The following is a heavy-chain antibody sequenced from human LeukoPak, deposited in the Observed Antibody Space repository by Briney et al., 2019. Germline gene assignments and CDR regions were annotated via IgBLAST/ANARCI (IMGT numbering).Heavy chain of an antibody. CDR3: AKDGRGATVRTRYYFDY. V-gene: IGHV3-30*02. D-gene: IGHD4/OR15-4a*01. CDR2: IRYDGSNK. Sequence: GGSLRLSCAASGFTFSSYGMHWVRQAPGKGLEWVAFIRYDGSNKYYADSVKGRFTISRDNSKNTLYLQMNSLRAEDTAVYYCAKDGRGATVRTRYYFDYWGQGTLVTVSS. CDR1: GFTFSSYG. J-gene: IGHJ4*02.